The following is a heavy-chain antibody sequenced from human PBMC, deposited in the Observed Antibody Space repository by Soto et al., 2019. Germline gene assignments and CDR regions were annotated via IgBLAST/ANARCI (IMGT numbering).Heavy chain of an antibody. Sequence: HPGGSLRLSCATSGFILSDCAMNWVRQAPGKGLEWVSYSSSSSSVIDYADSVKGRFTVSRDNARNSLYLQMNSLRAEDTAVYYCARDLSWGSNWYYYMDVWGKGTTVTVSS. CDR1: GFILSDCA. J-gene: IGHJ6*03. V-gene: IGHV3-48*01. CDR3: ARDLSWGSNWYYYMDV. CDR2: SSSSSSVI. D-gene: IGHD7-27*01.